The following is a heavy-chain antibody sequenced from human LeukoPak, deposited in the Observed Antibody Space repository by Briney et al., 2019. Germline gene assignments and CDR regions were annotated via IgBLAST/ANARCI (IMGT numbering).Heavy chain of an antibody. CDR2: INHSGST. CDR1: GGSISSSGYY. V-gene: IGHV4-39*07. Sequence: SETLSLTCTVSGGSISSSGYYWSWIRQPPGKGLEWIGEINHSGSTNYNPSLKSRVTISVDTSKNQFSLKLSSVTAADTAVYYCARRPGVTIFYYYYYYMDVWGKGTTVTISS. CDR3: ARRPGVTIFYYYYYYMDV. D-gene: IGHD3-9*01. J-gene: IGHJ6*03.